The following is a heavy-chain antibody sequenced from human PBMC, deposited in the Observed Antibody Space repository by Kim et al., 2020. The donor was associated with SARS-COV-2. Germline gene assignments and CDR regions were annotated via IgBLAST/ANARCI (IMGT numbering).Heavy chain of an antibody. V-gene: IGHV3-23*01. CDR3: AKDRFRGGGDFDC. J-gene: IGHJ4*02. CDR1: GFTFSSSA. D-gene: IGHD3-16*01. Sequence: GGSLRLSCAASGFTFSSSAMSWVRQAPGKGLEWVSFVTATGSGTYYADSVKGRFTISRDNSKNTLYLQMNTLRAEDTAVYYCAKDRFRGGGDFDCWGQGTLVTVSS. CDR2: VTATGSGT.